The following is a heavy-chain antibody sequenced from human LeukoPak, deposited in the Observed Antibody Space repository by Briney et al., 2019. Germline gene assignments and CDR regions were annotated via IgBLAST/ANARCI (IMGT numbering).Heavy chain of an antibody. CDR2: ISPGGDTI. CDR1: GFTFSSYW. J-gene: IGHJ4*02. Sequence: GGSLRLSCAASGFTFSSYWMSWVRQAPGEGLEWVSAISPGGDTIYYLDSVKGRFTISRDNSKNTLYLQMNSLRAEDTAVYYCARRTTVVGPAPFDHWGQGTLVTVSS. V-gene: IGHV3-23*01. D-gene: IGHD4-23*01. CDR3: ARRTTVVGPAPFDH.